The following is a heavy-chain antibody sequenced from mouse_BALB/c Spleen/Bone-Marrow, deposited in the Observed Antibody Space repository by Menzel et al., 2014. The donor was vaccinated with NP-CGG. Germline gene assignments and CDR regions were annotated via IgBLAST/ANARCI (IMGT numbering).Heavy chain of an antibody. Sequence: EVKLMESGGGSVQPGDSLRLSCATSGFTFSDFYMERVRQPPGKRLEWIATSRNRAKYYTTEYSASVKGRFIVSRDTSQSVLYLQMNALSAEDTAIYYCARDVGYGNYFVYWGQGTLVTVSA. D-gene: IGHD2-10*02. J-gene: IGHJ3*01. CDR2: SRNRAKYYTT. CDR3: ARDVGYGNYFVY. V-gene: IGHV7-1*02. CDR1: GFTFSDFY.